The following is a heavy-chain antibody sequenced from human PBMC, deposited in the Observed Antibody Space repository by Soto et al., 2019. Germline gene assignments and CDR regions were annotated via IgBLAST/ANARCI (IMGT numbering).Heavy chain of an antibody. V-gene: IGHV3-23*01. CDR2: ISGSDGST. CDR1: GFTFSSSA. CDR3: AIYLSINWKNGLDH. Sequence: EVQILESGGGLVQPGGSLRLSCAASGFTFSSSAMNWVRQAPGEGLEWVSVISGSDGSTYYADSVKGPFTIFRYNSKSTLYLHMNSLRVDDTAVYYCAIYLSINWKNGLDHWGQGSLVTVSS. D-gene: IGHD1-1*01. J-gene: IGHJ5*02.